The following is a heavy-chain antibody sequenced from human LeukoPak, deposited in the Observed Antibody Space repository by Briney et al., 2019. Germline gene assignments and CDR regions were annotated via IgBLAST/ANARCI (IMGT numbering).Heavy chain of an antibody. CDR1: GYTFTSYG. V-gene: IGHV1-18*01. CDR3: ARDNGASISGWNYYYYGMDV. J-gene: IGHJ6*02. Sequence: GASVKDSCKASGYTFTSYGISWVRQAPGQGLEWMGWISAYNGNTNYAQKLQGRVTMTTDTSTSTAYMELRSLRSDDTAVYYCARDNGASISGWNYYYYGMDVWGQGTTVTVSS. CDR2: ISAYNGNT. D-gene: IGHD6-19*01.